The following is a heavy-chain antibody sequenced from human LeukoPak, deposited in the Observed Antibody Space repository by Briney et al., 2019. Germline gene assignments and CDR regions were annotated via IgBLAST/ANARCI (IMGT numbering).Heavy chain of an antibody. J-gene: IGHJ4*02. CDR3: ARDLVSRSNY. V-gene: IGHV3-23*01. Sequence: GGSLRLSYAASGFNFNDAAMTWVRQAPGKGLEWVSLIASSGRNTYYTDSVRGRFTISRDNAKNSLYLQMNSLRAEDTAVYYCARDLVSRSNYWGQGTPVTVSS. CDR2: IASSGRNT. D-gene: IGHD6-6*01. CDR1: GFNFNDAA.